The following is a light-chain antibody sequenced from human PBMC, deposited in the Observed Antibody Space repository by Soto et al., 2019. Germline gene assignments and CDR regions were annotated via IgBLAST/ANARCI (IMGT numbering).Light chain of an antibody. CDR1: SSDVGGYNY. CDR2: EVS. CDR3: SSYTSSSTVV. V-gene: IGLV2-14*01. Sequence: QSALTQPASVSGSPGQSITISCTGTSSDVGGYNYVSWYQQHPGKAPKLMIYEVSNRPSGVSNRFSGSKSGNTASLTISGLQAEDEADYSCSSYTSSSTVVFGGGTTLTVL. J-gene: IGLJ2*01.